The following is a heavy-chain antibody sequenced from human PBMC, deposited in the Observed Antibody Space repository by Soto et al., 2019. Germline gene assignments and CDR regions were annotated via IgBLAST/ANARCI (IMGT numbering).Heavy chain of an antibody. CDR1: GFTFDDYA. CDR2: ISWNSGSI. V-gene: IGHV3-9*01. CDR3: AKAQSRYFDWLLAFDY. D-gene: IGHD3-9*01. Sequence: EVQLVESGGGLVQPGRSLRLSCAASGFTFDDYAMHWVRQAPGKGLEWVSGISWNSGSIGYADSVKGRFTISRDNAKNSLYLQMNSLRAEATALYYCAKAQSRYFDWLLAFDYWGQGTLVTVSS. J-gene: IGHJ4*02.